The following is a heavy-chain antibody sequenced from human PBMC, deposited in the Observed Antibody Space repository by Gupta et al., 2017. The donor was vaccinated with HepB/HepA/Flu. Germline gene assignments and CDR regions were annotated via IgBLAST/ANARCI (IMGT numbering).Heavy chain of an antibody. CDR3: ARDSEAFDF. V-gene: IGHV4-4*07. J-gene: IGHJ3*01. D-gene: IGHD3-10*01. CDR1: GESFGDYY. CDR2: ILGVGLT. Sequence: QVQLQESGPGLVRSSETLSLTCTVSGESFGDYYWSWVRQPAGKGLEWIGRILGVGLTDYSPSFRSRVTMSIDTSKNQFSLKLESVTASYTAIYFCARDSEAFDFWGQGTLVTVTS.